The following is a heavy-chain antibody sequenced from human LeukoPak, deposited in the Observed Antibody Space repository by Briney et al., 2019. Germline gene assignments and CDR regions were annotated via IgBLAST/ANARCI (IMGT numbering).Heavy chain of an antibody. CDR3: ARGKAYSGSYYGIFDH. Sequence: PSETLSLTCTVSGFSISNDYYWTWLRQPPGKGLEWIGGIYHSGTTYYNPSLRGRVSISLDTSKTQFSLKLSSVTAADTAVYYCARGKAYSGSYYGIFDHWGQGTLVTVSS. J-gene: IGHJ4*02. D-gene: IGHD1-26*01. CDR2: IYHSGTT. V-gene: IGHV4-38-2*02. CDR1: GFSISNDYY.